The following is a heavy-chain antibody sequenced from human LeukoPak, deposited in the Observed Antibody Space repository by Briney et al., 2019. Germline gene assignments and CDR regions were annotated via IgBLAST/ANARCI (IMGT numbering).Heavy chain of an antibody. CDR2: IYYSGST. Sequence: SETLSLTCTVSGGSISSSSYYWGWIRQPPGKGLEWIGSIYYSGSTYYNPSLKSRVTISVDTSKNQFSLKLSSVTAADTAVYNCARNSGFLDYWGQGTLVTVSS. V-gene: IGHV4-39*01. D-gene: IGHD3-3*01. J-gene: IGHJ4*02. CDR1: GGSISSSSYY. CDR3: ARNSGFLDY.